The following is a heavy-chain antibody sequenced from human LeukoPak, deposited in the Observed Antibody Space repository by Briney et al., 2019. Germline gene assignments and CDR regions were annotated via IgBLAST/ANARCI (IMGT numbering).Heavy chain of an antibody. CDR2: MNPNSGNT. J-gene: IGHJ5*02. Sequence: ASVKVSCKASGYTFTSYDINWVRQATGQGLEWMGWMNPNSGNTGYAQKFQGRVTMTRNTSISTAYMEPSSLRSEDTAVYYCARGRVYCSGGSCYNWFDPWGQGTLVTVSS. V-gene: IGHV1-8*01. CDR1: GYTFTSYD. D-gene: IGHD2-15*01. CDR3: ARGRVYCSGGSCYNWFDP.